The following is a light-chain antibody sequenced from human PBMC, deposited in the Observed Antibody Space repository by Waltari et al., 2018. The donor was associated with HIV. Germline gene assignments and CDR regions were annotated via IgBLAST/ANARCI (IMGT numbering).Light chain of an antibody. V-gene: IGLV1-44*01. CDR1: NSTIGSNT. CDR2: NNN. CDR3: AAWADSLNGPV. Sequence: QSVLIQPPSASGTPGQRVSISCSGSNSTIGSNTEHWYQYIPGTAPKLLIYNNNQRPSGVPDRFSGSKSGTSASLAISGLQSEDEADYFCAAWADSLNGPVFGGGTKLTVL. J-gene: IGLJ3*02.